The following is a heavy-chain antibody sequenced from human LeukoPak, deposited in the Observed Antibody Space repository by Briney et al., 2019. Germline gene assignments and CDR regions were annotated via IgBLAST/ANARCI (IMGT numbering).Heavy chain of an antibody. J-gene: IGHJ4*02. V-gene: IGHV3-21*06. Sequence: GGSLRLSCAVSGFTVGTYWMDWVRQAPGKGLKWVSFISASSNYIYYADSVKGRFTISRDNAQNSLYLQMNSLRAEDTAVYFCARVVNGYVDYWGQGTLVTVSS. CDR1: GFTVGTYW. CDR3: ARVVNGYVDY. CDR2: ISASSNYI. D-gene: IGHD2-8*01.